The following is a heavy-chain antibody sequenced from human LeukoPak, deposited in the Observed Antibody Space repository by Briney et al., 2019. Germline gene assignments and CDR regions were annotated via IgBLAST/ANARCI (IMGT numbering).Heavy chain of an antibody. Sequence: AXGYAFTSYGISWVRRAPGQGVEWMGWISGYNGNTNYSQKVQGRGTMTTETSTRTDDMGWRSMRRDEEAGYEYWRDDXYGSGQPDDWGQGTLVTVSS. CDR3: WRDDXYGSGQPDD. D-gene: IGHD3-10*01. J-gene: IGHJ4*02. V-gene: IGHV1-18*01. CDR1: GYAFTSYG. CDR2: ISGYNGNT.